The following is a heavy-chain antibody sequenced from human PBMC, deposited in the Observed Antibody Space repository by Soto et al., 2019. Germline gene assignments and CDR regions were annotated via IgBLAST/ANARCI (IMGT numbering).Heavy chain of an antibody. CDR1: GFTFGNYG. D-gene: IGHD5-18*01. V-gene: IGHV3-23*01. Sequence: GGSLRLSCAGSGFTFGNYGMNWVRQAPGKGLECVSTITGSGSEAFYTASVEGRFTISRDNSKNTLFLHMSSLTADDTAVYYCTKRARDGYNSPLDYWGQGTLVTVS. CDR3: TKRARDGYNSPLDY. J-gene: IGHJ4*02. CDR2: ITGSGSEA.